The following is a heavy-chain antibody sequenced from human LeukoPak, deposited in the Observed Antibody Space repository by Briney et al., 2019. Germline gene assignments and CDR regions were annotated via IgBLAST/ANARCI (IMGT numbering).Heavy chain of an antibody. CDR2: IVVGSGNT. Sequence: GASVKVSCKASGFTFTSSAVQWVRQARGQRLEWIGWIVVGSGNTNYAQKFQERVTITRDMSTSTAYMELSSLRSEDTAVYYCAADPPVPESSGYYSWFDPWGQGTLVTVPS. CDR3: AADPPVPESSGYYSWFDP. J-gene: IGHJ5*02. CDR1: GFTFTSSA. D-gene: IGHD3-22*01. V-gene: IGHV1-58*01.